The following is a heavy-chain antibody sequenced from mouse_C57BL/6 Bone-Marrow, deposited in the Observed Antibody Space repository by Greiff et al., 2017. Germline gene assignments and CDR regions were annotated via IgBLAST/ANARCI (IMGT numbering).Heavy chain of an antibody. D-gene: IGHD1-1*01. Sequence: QVQLQQPGAELVKPGASVKLSCKASGYTFTSYWMQWVKQRPGQGLEWIGEIDPSDSYTNYNQKFKGKATLTVDTSSSTAYMQLSSLTSEDSAVYYCASPLYGSSYGWFAYWGQGTLVTVSA. CDR1: GYTFTSYW. CDR3: ASPLYGSSYGWFAY. CDR2: IDPSDSYT. J-gene: IGHJ3*01. V-gene: IGHV1-50*01.